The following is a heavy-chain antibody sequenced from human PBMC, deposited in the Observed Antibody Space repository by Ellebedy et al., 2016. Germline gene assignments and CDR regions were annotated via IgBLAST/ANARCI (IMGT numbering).Heavy chain of an antibody. J-gene: IGHJ4*02. Sequence: GGSLRLSCAASGFTVSSNYMNWVRQAPGKGLEWVSVIYSGGSTYYADSVKGRFTISRDNSKNTLYLEMNSLRAEDTAVYYCARDLETTMVGVFDYWGQGTLVTVSS. V-gene: IGHV3-66*01. D-gene: IGHD5-18*01. CDR1: GFTVSSNY. CDR2: IYSGGST. CDR3: ARDLETTMVGVFDY.